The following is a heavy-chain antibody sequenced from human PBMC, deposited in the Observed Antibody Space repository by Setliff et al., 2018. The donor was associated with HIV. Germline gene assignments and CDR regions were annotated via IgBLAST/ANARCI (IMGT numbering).Heavy chain of an antibody. V-gene: IGHV1-18*01. Sequence: GASVKVSCKASGYTFANYGISWVRQAPGQGLEWMGWISPYNGNTNYAQKVQGRVTMTTDTSTSTAYMELRSLRSDDTAVYYCARMRSCSGGSCLPGALYYYHMDVWGKGTTVTVSS. CDR2: ISPYNGNT. D-gene: IGHD2-15*01. CDR3: ARMRSCSGGSCLPGALYYYHMDV. CDR1: GYTFANYG. J-gene: IGHJ6*03.